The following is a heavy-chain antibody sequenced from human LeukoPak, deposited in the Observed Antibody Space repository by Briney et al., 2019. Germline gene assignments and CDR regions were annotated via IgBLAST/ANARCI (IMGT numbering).Heavy chain of an antibody. J-gene: IGHJ4*02. Sequence: SETLSLTCTVSGGSISSSSYYWGWIRQPPGKGLEWIGSIYYSGSTYYNPSLKSRVTISVDTSKNQFSLKLSSVTAADTAVYYCATLVRGYSYGTDYWGQGTLVTVSP. CDR1: GGSISSSSYY. CDR3: ATLVRGYSYGTDY. V-gene: IGHV4-39*01. CDR2: IYYSGST. D-gene: IGHD5-18*01.